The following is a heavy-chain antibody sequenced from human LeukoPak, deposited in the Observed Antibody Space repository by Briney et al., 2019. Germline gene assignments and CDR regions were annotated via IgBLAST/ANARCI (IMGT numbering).Heavy chain of an antibody. D-gene: IGHD3-10*01. CDR1: GFTFSSYA. CDR2: ITGSGGTT. Sequence: GGSLRLSCAASGFTFSSYAMSWVRQAPGRGLEWVSTITGSGGTTYYADSVRGRFTISRDNSKNTLYLQMNSLRAEDTAVYYCAKEVWLAGGSGSFGAFDIWGQGTMVTVTS. CDR3: AKEVWLAGGSGSFGAFDI. V-gene: IGHV3-23*01. J-gene: IGHJ3*02.